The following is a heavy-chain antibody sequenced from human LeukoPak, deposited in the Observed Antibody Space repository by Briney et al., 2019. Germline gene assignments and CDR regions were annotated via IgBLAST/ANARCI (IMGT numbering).Heavy chain of an antibody. Sequence: GGSLRLSCAASGFTFSSYAMSWVRQAPGKGLEWVSTISGSGGSTYHADSVKGRFTISRDNSKNTLYLQMNSLRAEDTAVYYCARDMPVGRGVICGGDCTLDAFDIWGQGTMVTVSS. V-gene: IGHV3-23*01. CDR3: ARDMPVGRGVICGGDCTLDAFDI. CDR1: GFTFSSYA. D-gene: IGHD2-21*02. J-gene: IGHJ3*02. CDR2: ISGSGGST.